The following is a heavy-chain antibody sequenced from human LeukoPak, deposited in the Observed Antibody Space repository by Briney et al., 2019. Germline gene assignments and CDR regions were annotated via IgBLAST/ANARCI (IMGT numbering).Heavy chain of an antibody. J-gene: IGHJ5*02. CDR2: ISGSGAST. CDR1: GFTFSSYA. V-gene: IGHV3-23*01. CDR3: AKASITMVRGGWFDP. D-gene: IGHD3-10*01. Sequence: SAGYLRLSCAASGFTFSSYAMSWVRQAPGKGLEWVSAISGSGASTYYADSVKGRFTISRDNSKNTLYLQMNSLRAEDTVVYYCAKASITMVRGGWFDPWGQGTLVTVSS.